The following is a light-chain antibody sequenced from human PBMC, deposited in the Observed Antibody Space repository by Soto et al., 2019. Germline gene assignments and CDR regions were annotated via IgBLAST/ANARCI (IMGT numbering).Light chain of an antibody. CDR1: QSISTF. V-gene: IGKV1-5*01. CDR2: HAS. Sequence: PSSLSSSVGDRVTITCRASQSISTFVNWYQQKGGNAPKLLIYHASSLETGVPSRFSGSGSGTEFTLTISSPQPDDFATYYCQHYNSYGTFGQGTKVDI. CDR3: QHYNSYGT. J-gene: IGKJ1*01.